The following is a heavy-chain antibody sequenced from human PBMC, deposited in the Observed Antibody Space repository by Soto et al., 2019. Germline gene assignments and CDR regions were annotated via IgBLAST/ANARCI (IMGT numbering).Heavy chain of an antibody. CDR1: GESFSGYY. CDR3: ARSYGSSWYMTLDY. V-gene: IGHV4-34*01. CDR2: INHSGST. Sequence: QVQLQQWGAGLLKPSETLSLTCAVYGESFSGYYWSWIRQPPGKGLEWIGEINHSGSTNYNPSLNSRLTISRDPTKTQFSLKLSSVTAADTAAYSCARSYGSSWYMTLDYWGQGTLVTVSS. J-gene: IGHJ4*02. D-gene: IGHD6-13*01.